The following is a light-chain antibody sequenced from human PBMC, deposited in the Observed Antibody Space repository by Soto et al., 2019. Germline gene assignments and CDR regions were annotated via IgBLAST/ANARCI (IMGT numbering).Light chain of an antibody. CDR2: KND. CDR3: ATWDASLSGWV. J-gene: IGLJ3*02. Sequence: QPVVSQPPSASGTPGQRVTVSCSGRSSNIGRNFVYWYQQFPGTAPKLLIFKNDQRPSGVPDRFSGSKSGTSASLAISGLRSEDEADYYCATWDASLSGWVFGGGTKLTVL. V-gene: IGLV1-47*01. CDR1: SSNIGRNF.